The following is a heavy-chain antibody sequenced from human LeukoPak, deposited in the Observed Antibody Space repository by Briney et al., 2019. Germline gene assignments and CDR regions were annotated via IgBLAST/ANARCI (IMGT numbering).Heavy chain of an antibody. CDR2: IFYTGST. CDR1: GGSISSGNYY. D-gene: IGHD6-6*01. Sequence: SETLSLTCTVSGGSISSGNYYWSWIRQPPGRGLEWIGYIFYTGSTNYSPSLKSRVSISVDTFKNQFSLKLRSVTAADTAVYYCARKYPDHWFDPWGQGTLVTVSS. CDR3: ARKYPDHWFDP. J-gene: IGHJ5*02. V-gene: IGHV4-30-4*01.